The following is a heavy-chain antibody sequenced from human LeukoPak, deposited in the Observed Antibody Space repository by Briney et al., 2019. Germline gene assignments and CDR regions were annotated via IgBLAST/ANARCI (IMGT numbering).Heavy chain of an antibody. Sequence: GGSLRLSCAASGSTFSSHGMSWVRQAPGKGLEWVSSISASGDEAYYADSVKGRFTISRDNSKNTLHLQMNSLRAEDTAAYYCARQGRRGNWYFDYWGQGTLVTVSS. CDR2: ISASGDEA. CDR1: GSTFSSHG. CDR3: ARQGRRGNWYFDY. V-gene: IGHV3-23*01. D-gene: IGHD1-1*01. J-gene: IGHJ4*02.